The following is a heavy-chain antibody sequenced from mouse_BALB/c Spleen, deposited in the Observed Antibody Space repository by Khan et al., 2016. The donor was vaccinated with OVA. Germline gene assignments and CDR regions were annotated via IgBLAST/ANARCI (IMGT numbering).Heavy chain of an antibody. V-gene: IGHV3-2*02. D-gene: IGHD1-1*01. Sequence: EVELVESGPGLVKPSQSLSLTCPVTGFSITRDYAWYWIRQFPGNKLERMVFIRYSGNTNYNPSLKSRIFITRVTSKNQFFLQLNAVTTENTATDDCARVYGGDFDYWGQGTTLTVSS. CDR3: ARVYGGDFDY. CDR1: GFSITRDYA. J-gene: IGHJ2*01. CDR2: IRYSGNT.